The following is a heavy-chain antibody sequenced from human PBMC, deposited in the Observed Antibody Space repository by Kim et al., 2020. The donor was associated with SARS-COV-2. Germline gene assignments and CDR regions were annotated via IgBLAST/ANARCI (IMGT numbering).Heavy chain of an antibody. CDR3: AKPYYVWGSYRPYYFDY. V-gene: IGHV3-30*18. CDR2: ISYDGSNK. Sequence: GGSLRLSCAASGFTFSSYGMHWVRQAPGKGLEWVAVISYDGSNKYYADSVKGRFTISRDNSKNTLYLQMNSLRAEDTAVYYCAKPYYVWGSYRPYYFDYWGQGTLVTVSS. D-gene: IGHD3-16*02. J-gene: IGHJ4*02. CDR1: GFTFSSYG.